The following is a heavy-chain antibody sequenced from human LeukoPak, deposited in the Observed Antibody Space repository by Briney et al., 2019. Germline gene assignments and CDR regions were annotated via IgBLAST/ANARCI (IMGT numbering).Heavy chain of an antibody. CDR1: GFTFDSYS. V-gene: IGHV3-23*01. CDR3: AKGSPYCTRNDCAQTFDY. J-gene: IGHJ4*02. D-gene: IGHD2-8*01. Sequence: GGSLRLSCATSGFTFDSYSMSWVRQARQAPGKGLEWVSTISGGGGTTYYGDSVKGRFTISRDNSKNTLYLQMNSLRAEDTAVYYCAKGSPYCTRNDCAQTFDYWGQGTLVTVSS. CDR2: ISGGGGTT.